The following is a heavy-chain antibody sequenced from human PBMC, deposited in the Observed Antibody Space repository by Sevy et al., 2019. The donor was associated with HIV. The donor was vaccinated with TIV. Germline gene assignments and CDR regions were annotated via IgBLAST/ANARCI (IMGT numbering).Heavy chain of an antibody. CDR3: ARDRSGLEWLFTVGYYYGMDV. CDR1: GFTFSDYY. D-gene: IGHD3-3*01. Sequence: GGSLRLSCAASGFTFSDYYMSWIRQAPGKGLEWVSYISSSGSTIYYADSVKGRFTISRDNAKNSLYLQMNSLRAEDTAVYYCARDRSGLEWLFTVGYYYGMDVWGQGTTVTVSS. V-gene: IGHV3-11*04. CDR2: ISSSGSTI. J-gene: IGHJ6*02.